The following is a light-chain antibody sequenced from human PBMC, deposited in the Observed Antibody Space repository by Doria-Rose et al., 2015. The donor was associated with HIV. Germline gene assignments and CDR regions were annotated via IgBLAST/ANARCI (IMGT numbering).Light chain of an antibody. CDR1: QSFSSTY. J-gene: IGKJ1*01. CDR2: DGS. V-gene: IGKV3-20*01. Sequence: TQSPGTLSLSPGERANLSCRASQSFSSTYLAWYQQKPGQAPSLLIYDGSTRATGIPDRFSASGSGTDFTLTTNRLEPEDFALYYCHQYGTSWTFGQGTKVEV. CDR3: HQYGTSWT.